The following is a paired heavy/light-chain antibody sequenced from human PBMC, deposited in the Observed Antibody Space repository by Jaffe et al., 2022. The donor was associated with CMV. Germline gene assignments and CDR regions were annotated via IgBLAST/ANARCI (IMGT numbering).Heavy chain of an antibody. D-gene: IGHD2-15*01. CDR2: ISWDGTYT. CDR3: VKGRPDYGGSSGDADYFNGLDV. CDR1: GFSFDDYT. Sequence: QVVESGGVVIQPGGSLRLSCTVSGFSFDDYTLHWVRHAPGRGLEWVSLISWDGTYTSYATSVRGRFAISRDNIEGSLFLQMNSLRSDDTALYYCVKGRPDYGGSSGDADYFNGLDVWGQGTTVTVSS. V-gene: IGHV3-43*01. J-gene: IGHJ6*02.
Light chain of an antibody. Sequence: DIVMTQSPVSLPVTPGESVSISCTSSQSLLRYDGRNYLDWYLQKPGQSPQILIYLGSNRASGVPDRFSGSGTDTHFTLKISSVEAEDAGIYYCMQALETPLSFGGGTKVEIK. J-gene: IGKJ4*01. CDR2: LGS. CDR1: QSLLRYDGRNY. V-gene: IGKV2-28*01. CDR3: MQALETPLS.